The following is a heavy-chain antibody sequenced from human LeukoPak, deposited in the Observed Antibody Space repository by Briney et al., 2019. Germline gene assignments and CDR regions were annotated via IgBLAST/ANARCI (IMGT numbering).Heavy chain of an antibody. J-gene: IGHJ1*01. CDR2: MNPNSANT. Sequence: ASVKVSCKASGYTFTNYAINWVRQATGQGLEWMGWMNPNSANTGYAQKFRGRVTMTRNTSISSAYMDLSSLRYENTAVYYCAMYDSSGYRHFHHWGQGTLVTVSS. D-gene: IGHD3-22*01. V-gene: IGHV1-8*01. CDR3: AMYDSSGYRHFHH. CDR1: GYTFTNYA.